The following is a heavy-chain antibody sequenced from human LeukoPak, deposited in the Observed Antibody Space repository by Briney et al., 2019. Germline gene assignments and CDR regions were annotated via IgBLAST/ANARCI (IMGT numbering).Heavy chain of an antibody. J-gene: IGHJ4*02. CDR2: IDPSDSYT. Sequence: GESLKISCQGSGYSFTSYWISWVRQMPGKGLEWMGRIDPSDSYTNYSPSFQGHVTISADKSISTAYLQWSSLKASDTAMYYCARYTTGDFDYWGQGTLVTVSS. V-gene: IGHV5-10-1*01. CDR3: ARYTTGDFDY. CDR1: GYSFTSYW. D-gene: IGHD1-1*01.